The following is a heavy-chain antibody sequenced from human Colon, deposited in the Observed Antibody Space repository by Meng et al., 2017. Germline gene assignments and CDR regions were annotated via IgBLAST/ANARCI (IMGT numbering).Heavy chain of an antibody. CDR3: ARVVSLVVKGNWFDS. J-gene: IGHJ5*01. Sequence: QVPLLESGPGLVTPSQTLSLTCNVSGDSITSGGYYWSWIRQHPGKGLEWIGYIDHSGTTYDNPSLKTRLTMSVDTSKNQFSLKLTSVTAADTAVYYCARVVSLVVKGNWFDSWGQGTLVTVSS. CDR1: GDSITSGGYY. CDR2: IDHSGTT. V-gene: IGHV4-31*03. D-gene: IGHD2-15*01.